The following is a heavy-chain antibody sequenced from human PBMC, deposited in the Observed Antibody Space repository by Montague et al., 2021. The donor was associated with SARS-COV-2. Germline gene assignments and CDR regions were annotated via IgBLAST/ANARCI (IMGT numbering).Heavy chain of an antibody. V-gene: IGHV4-59*01. J-gene: IGHJ6*02. CDR1: GGSISNYY. Sequence: SETLSLTCTVSGGSISNYYWSWIRQPPGRGLEWIGYIYYSGSTDYSPSFKSRVTIPLDTSKNQFSLKVTSVIAAYKAVYYCARGGGYYNYGLDVWGPGTTVTVSS. D-gene: IGHD3-22*01. CDR3: ARGGGYYNYGLDV. CDR2: IYYSGST.